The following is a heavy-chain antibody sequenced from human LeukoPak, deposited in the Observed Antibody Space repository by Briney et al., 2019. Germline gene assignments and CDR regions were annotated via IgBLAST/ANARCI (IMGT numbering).Heavy chain of an antibody. CDR1: AGSISTYS. CDR2: IYYSGST. J-gene: IGHJ3*02. V-gene: IGHV4-59*01. CDR3: ARLFSSADAFDI. D-gene: IGHD6-25*01. Sequence: SETLSLTCTVSAGSISTYSWSWIRQPPGKGLEWIGYIYYSGSTSYNPSLKSRVTISVDTSKNQFSLKLSSVTAADTAVYYCARLFSSADAFDIWGQGTMVTVSS.